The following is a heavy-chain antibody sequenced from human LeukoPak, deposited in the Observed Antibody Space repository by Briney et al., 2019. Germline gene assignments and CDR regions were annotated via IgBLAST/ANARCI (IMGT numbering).Heavy chain of an antibody. CDR3: AKSQDGYNAPDAFDI. Sequence: GGSLRLSCAASGFTFSSYAMSWVRQAPGKGLEWVSAIGGSGGSTYYADSVKGRFTISRDNSKNTLYLQMNSLRAEDTAVYYCAKSQDGYNAPDAFDIWGQGTMVAVSS. CDR2: IGGSGGST. CDR1: GFTFSSYA. D-gene: IGHD5-24*01. V-gene: IGHV3-23*01. J-gene: IGHJ3*02.